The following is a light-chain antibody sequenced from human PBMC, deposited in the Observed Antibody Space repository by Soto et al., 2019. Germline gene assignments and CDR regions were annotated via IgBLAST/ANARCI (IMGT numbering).Light chain of an antibody. V-gene: IGKV1-33*01. Sequence: LTESPACMSASVGDRVTITCQASQDISNSLNWYQQKSGEAPKLLIYDASVLEAGVPPRFTGSYSGTDFTFIISSLQPEDIATYYCQQYDNSPITVGAGTKVDIK. CDR1: QDISNS. CDR3: QQYDNSPIT. J-gene: IGKJ3*01. CDR2: DAS.